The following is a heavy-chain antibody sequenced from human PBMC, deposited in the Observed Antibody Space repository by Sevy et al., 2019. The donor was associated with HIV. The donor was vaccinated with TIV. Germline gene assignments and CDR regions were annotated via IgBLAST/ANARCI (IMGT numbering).Heavy chain of an antibody. Sequence: SETLSLTCTVSGGSISSSSYYWGWIRQPPGKGLEWIGSIYYSGSTYYNPSLKSRVTISVDTSKNQFSLKLSSVTAADTAVYYCARSQMVQGLPGSFDYWGQGTLVTVSS. J-gene: IGHJ4*02. D-gene: IGHD3-10*01. CDR3: ARSQMVQGLPGSFDY. V-gene: IGHV4-39*01. CDR1: GGSISSSSYY. CDR2: IYYSGST.